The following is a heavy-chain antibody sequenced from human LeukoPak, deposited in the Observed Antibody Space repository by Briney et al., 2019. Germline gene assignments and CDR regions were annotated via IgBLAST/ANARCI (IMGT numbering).Heavy chain of an antibody. J-gene: IGHJ6*03. CDR2: ISYDGSNK. D-gene: IGHD3-9*01. CDR1: GFTFSSYS. Sequence: GGSLRLSCAASGFTFSSYSMHWVRQAPGKGLEWVAVISYDGSNKYYADSVKGRFTISRDNSKNTLYLQMNSLRAEDTAVYYCAKARYRPYYYYMDVWGKGTTVTVSS. V-gene: IGHV3-30*18. CDR3: AKARYRPYYYYMDV.